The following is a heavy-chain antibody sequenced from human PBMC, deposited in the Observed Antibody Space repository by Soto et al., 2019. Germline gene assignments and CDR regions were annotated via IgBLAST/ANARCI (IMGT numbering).Heavy chain of an antibody. CDR2: MNPNSGNT. CDR3: ARVQAGHSSGWSPNDF. Sequence: QVQLVQSGAEVKKPGASVKVSCKASGYTFTSYEINWVRQATGQGLEWMGWMNPNSGNTGYAQKFQGRVTMTRDTSISTAYMELSSLRSDDTAVYYCARVQAGHSSGWSPNDFWGQGTLVTVSS. V-gene: IGHV1-8*01. CDR1: GYTFTSYE. J-gene: IGHJ4*02. D-gene: IGHD6-19*01.